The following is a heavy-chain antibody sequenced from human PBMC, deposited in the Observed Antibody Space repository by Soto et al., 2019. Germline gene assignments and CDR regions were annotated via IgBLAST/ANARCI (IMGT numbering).Heavy chain of an antibody. CDR2: MYHSGST. J-gene: IGHJ6*02. D-gene: IGHD3-10*01. Sequence: PSETLSLTCTVSGGSIRSNSDFLAWVRQPPGKGLEWIGTMYHSGSTYSNPSLKSRVTISVDTPKKQFSLKLTSVTAADTGVYYCARGSGAYYYYGMDVWGQGTTVTVYS. V-gene: IGHV4-39*01. CDR3: ARGSGAYYYYGMDV. CDR1: GGSIRSNSDF.